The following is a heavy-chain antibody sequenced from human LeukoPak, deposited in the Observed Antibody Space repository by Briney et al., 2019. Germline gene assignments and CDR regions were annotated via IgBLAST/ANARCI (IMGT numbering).Heavy chain of an antibody. CDR3: ARQTEWSTFDY. CDR1: GGTFSSYA. D-gene: IGHD3-3*01. V-gene: IGHV3-30*04. J-gene: IGHJ4*02. CDR2: ISYDGSNK. Sequence: SCKASGGTFSSYAMHWVRQAPGKGLEWVAVISYDGSNKYYADSVKGRFTISRDNSKNTLYLQMNSLRAEDTAVYYCARQTEWSTFDYWGQGTLVTVSS.